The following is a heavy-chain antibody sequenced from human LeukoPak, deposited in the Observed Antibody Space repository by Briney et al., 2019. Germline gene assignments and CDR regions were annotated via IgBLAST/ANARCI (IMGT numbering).Heavy chain of an antibody. Sequence: GGSLRLSCVASGFTFNYYTVHWVRQAPGKGLEWVALISYDGSNTYYAASVKGRFTISRDNSKNTLYLQMNSLRAEDTAIYYCARGATNDFWSGYGWFDPWGQGTLVTASS. D-gene: IGHD3-3*01. CDR2: ISYDGSNT. CDR1: GFTFNYYT. V-gene: IGHV3-30-3*01. J-gene: IGHJ5*02. CDR3: ARGATNDFWSGYGWFDP.